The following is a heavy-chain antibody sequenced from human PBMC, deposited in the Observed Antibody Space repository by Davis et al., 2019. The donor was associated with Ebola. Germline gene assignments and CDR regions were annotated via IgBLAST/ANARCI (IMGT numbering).Heavy chain of an antibody. Sequence: GESLKISCAASGFTFSRAWISWVRQMPGKGLEWMGRIDPSDSYTNYSPSFQGHVTISADKSISTAYLQWSSLKASDTAMYYCARMGYCSGGSCYRDAFDIWGQGTMVTVSS. D-gene: IGHD2-15*01. V-gene: IGHV5-10-1*01. CDR1: GFTFSRAW. CDR3: ARMGYCSGGSCYRDAFDI. J-gene: IGHJ3*02. CDR2: IDPSDSYT.